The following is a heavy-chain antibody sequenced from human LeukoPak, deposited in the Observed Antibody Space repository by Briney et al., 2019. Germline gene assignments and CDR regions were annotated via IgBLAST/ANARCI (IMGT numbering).Heavy chain of an antibody. CDR1: GGSISSYY. J-gene: IGHJ5*02. CDR2: IYTSGST. CDR3: ARDRSIRTIAAAGNNWFDP. D-gene: IGHD6-13*01. Sequence: SETLSLTCTVSGGSISSYYWSWIRQPAGKGLEWIGRIYTSGSTNYNPSLKSRVTMSVDTSKNQFSLKLSSVTAADTAVYYCARDRSIRTIAAAGNNWFDPWGQGTLVTVSS. V-gene: IGHV4-4*07.